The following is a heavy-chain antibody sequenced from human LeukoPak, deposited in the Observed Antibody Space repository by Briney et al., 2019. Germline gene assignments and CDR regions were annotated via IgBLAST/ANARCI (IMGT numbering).Heavy chain of an antibody. Sequence: GRSLRLSCTASGFTFSSYAMHWVRQAPGKGLEWVAVISYDGSNKYYADSVKGRFTISRDNSKNTLYLQMNSLRAEDTAVYYCARVLAYCGGDCYYGYYYGMDVWGQGTTVTVSS. J-gene: IGHJ6*02. V-gene: IGHV3-30*04. D-gene: IGHD2-21*02. CDR1: GFTFSSYA. CDR3: ARVLAYCGGDCYYGYYYGMDV. CDR2: ISYDGSNK.